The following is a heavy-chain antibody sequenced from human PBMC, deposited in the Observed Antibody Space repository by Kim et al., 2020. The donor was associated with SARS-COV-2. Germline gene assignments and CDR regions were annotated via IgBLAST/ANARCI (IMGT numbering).Heavy chain of an antibody. V-gene: IGHV1-69*13. Sequence: SVKVSCKASGGTFSSYAISWVRQAPGQGLEWMGGIIPIFGTANYAQKFQGRVTITADESTSTAYMELSSLRSEDTAVYYCARGRRAVAGTVGNYYYYGMDVWGQGTTVTVSS. J-gene: IGHJ6*02. CDR3: ARGRRAVAGTVGNYYYYGMDV. CDR2: IIPIFGTA. CDR1: GGTFSSYA. D-gene: IGHD6-19*01.